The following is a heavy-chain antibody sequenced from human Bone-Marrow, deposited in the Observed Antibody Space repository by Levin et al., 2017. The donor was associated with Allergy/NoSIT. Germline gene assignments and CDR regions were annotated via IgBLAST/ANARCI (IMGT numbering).Heavy chain of an antibody. CDR1: EFTFRNYY. J-gene: IGHJ4*02. Sequence: GGSLRLSCTASEFTFRNYYMHWVRQTPGMGLVWVSNILNDGSTNYADSVKGRFTISRDNAKNTLYLQMNSLGAEDTAVYYCARGGCSRTSCLDHWGQGILVTGSS. V-gene: IGHV3-74*01. D-gene: IGHD2-2*01. CDR2: ILNDGST. CDR3: ARGGCSRTSCLDH.